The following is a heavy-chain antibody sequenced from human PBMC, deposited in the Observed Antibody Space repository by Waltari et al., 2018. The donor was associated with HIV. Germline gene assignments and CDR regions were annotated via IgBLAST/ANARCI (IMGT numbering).Heavy chain of an antibody. CDR1: GYTFTSYG. Sequence: QVQLVQSGAEVKKPGASVKVSCKASGYTFTSYGISWVRQAPGQGLAWMGWISAYNGNTNYAQKLQGRVTMTTDTSTSTAYMELRSLRSDDTAVYYCARFYDSSGYYSAKYYYYGMDVWGQGTTVTVSS. J-gene: IGHJ6*02. V-gene: IGHV1-18*01. CDR3: ARFYDSSGYYSAKYYYYGMDV. D-gene: IGHD3-22*01. CDR2: ISAYNGNT.